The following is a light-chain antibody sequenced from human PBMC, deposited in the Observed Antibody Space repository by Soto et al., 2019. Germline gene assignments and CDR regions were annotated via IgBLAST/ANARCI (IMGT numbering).Light chain of an antibody. Sequence: QSVLTQPASVSGSPGQSITLSCTGTSSDVGAYGYVSWYQQHPGKAPKLMIYDVNDRPSGVSNRFSGSKSGNTASLTISGFQAEDEADYYCTSYTISNTYVFGTGTKVTV. J-gene: IGLJ1*01. CDR1: SSDVGAYGY. CDR3: TSYTISNTYV. V-gene: IGLV2-14*01. CDR2: DVN.